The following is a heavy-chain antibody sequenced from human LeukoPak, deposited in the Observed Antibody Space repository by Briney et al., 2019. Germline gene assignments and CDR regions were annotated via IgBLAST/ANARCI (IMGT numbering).Heavy chain of an antibody. V-gene: IGHV3-69-1*01. CDR1: GFTFSAYS. J-gene: IGHJ6*03. D-gene: IGHD3-10*01. Sequence: GGSLRLSCAVSGFTFSAYSMNWVRQAPGEGLEWVSSITSGDFVYFADSLKGRFTISRDNAKSSLYLQMNSLRAEDTAVYYCARGGFNMVRGAIIPSNSYYYYMDIWGKGTTVTVSS. CDR3: ARGGFNMVRGAIIPSNSYYYYMDI. CDR2: ITSGDFV.